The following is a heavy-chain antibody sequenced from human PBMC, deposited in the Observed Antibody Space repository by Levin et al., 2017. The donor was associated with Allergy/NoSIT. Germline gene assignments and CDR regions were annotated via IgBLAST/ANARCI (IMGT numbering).Heavy chain of an antibody. CDR2: ISYDGSYI. CDR1: GFSFNIYA. D-gene: IGHD3-22*01. V-gene: IGHV3-30*04. CDR3: ARRDYFDSSGHTRGDDGLDL. J-gene: IGHJ3*01. Sequence: PGGSLRLSCAASGFSFNIYAMHWVRYTPDTGLDWVAIISYDGSYINYADSVKGRFTISRDNSRSTLYLQMNSLTSEDTAVYYCARRDYFDSSGHTRGDDGLDLWGHGTMVTVSS.